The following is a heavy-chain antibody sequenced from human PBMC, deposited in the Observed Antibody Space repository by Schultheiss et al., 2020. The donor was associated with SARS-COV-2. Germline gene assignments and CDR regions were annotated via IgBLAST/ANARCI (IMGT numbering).Heavy chain of an antibody. V-gene: IGHV1-69*01. D-gene: IGHD4-17*01. Sequence: KISCKASRGTFSSYALSWVRQAPGQGLEWMGGIIPIFGTANYAQKFQGRVTITADESTSTAYMELSSLRSEDTAVYYCARDMTTVTIDAFDIWGQGTMVTVSS. CDR3: ARDMTTVTIDAFDI. CDR1: RGTFSSYA. J-gene: IGHJ3*02. CDR2: IIPIFGTA.